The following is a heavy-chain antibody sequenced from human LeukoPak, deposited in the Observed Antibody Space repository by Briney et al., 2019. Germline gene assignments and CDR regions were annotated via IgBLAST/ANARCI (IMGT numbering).Heavy chain of an antibody. J-gene: IGHJ4*02. CDR1: GYSISSSTYY. Sequence: SSETLSLTCTVSGYSISSSTYYWGWIRQSPGKGLQWIGNIYYDGSTHYNPSLKSRLTLSVDTSKNQFSLKLSSVTAADTAVYYCARVVRWLQSPETYYFDYWGQGTLVTVSS. CDR2: IYYDGST. V-gene: IGHV4-39*07. D-gene: IGHD5-24*01. CDR3: ARVVRWLQSPETYYFDY.